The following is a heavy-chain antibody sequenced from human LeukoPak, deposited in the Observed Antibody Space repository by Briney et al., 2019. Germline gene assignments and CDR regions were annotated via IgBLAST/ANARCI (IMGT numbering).Heavy chain of an antibody. D-gene: IGHD1-26*01. Sequence: SETLSLTCAVSGYSISSGYYWGWIRQPPGKGLEWIGNFYHSGNTYYNPSLKSRVTISLDTSKNQFSLILRSVTAADTAVYYCASESGSYRNFDYWGQGTLVTVSS. V-gene: IGHV4-38-2*01. CDR2: FYHSGNT. CDR1: GYSISSGYY. CDR3: ASESGSYRNFDY. J-gene: IGHJ4*02.